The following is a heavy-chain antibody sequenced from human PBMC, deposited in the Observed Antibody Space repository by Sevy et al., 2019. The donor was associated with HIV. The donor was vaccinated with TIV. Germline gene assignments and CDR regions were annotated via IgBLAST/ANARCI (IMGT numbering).Heavy chain of an antibody. CDR2: ISGSAHRT. D-gene: IGHD5-18*01. CDR3: VKEGSEYSYSDY. V-gene: IGHV3-23*01. J-gene: IGHJ4*02. CDR1: GFTFSNYA. Sequence: GGSLRLSCAASGFTFSNYAMSWVRQTPGKGLEWVSAISGSAHRTYDTNSVKGRFTISIDNSKNMLILQMNSRRAEDTAVYYCVKEGSEYSYSDYWGQGTLVTVSS.